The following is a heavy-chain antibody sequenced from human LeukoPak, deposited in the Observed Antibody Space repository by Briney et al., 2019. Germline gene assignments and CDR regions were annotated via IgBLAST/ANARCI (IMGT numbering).Heavy chain of an antibody. V-gene: IGHV4-59*08. Sequence: SETLSLTCTVSGGSISSYYWSWIRQPPGKGLEWIGYIYYSGSTNYNPSLKSRVTISVDTSKNQFSLKLSSVTAADTAAYYCARRSYGDYWFDPWGQGTLVTVSS. CDR3: ARRSYGDYWFDP. CDR2: IYYSGST. D-gene: IGHD4-17*01. J-gene: IGHJ5*02. CDR1: GGSISSYY.